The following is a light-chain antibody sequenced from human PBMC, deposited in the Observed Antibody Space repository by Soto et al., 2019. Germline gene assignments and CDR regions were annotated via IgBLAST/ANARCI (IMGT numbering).Light chain of an antibody. V-gene: IGLV2-14*01. CDR2: EVS. CDR3: SSSTSSDTLL. Sequence: QSALTQPASVSGSPGQSITISCTGTSSDVGGYNYVSWYQQHPGKAPKLMIYEVSNRPSGVSNRFSGSKSGNTASLTISGLQAEDEADYYCSSSTSSDTLLFGEGTKLTVL. J-gene: IGLJ2*01. CDR1: SSDVGGYNY.